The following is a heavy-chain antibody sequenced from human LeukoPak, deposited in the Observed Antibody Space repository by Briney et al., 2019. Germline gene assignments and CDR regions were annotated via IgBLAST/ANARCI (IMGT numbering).Heavy chain of an antibody. D-gene: IGHD6-13*01. J-gene: IGHJ4*02. Sequence: GGSLRLSCAVSGFSVSGYWMTWVRQAPGKGLEWVANKKQDGSEKNYVDSVKGRFTISRDNAEVALFLQMNSLRVEDTAVYYCAREWQGGIAAAGTRIEGDYWGQGTLVAVSS. CDR3: AREWQGGIAAAGTRIEGDY. CDR1: GFSVSGYW. V-gene: IGHV3-7*01. CDR2: KKQDGSEK.